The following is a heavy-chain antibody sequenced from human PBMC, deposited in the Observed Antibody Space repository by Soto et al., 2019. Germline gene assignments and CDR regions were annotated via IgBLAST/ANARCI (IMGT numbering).Heavy chain of an antibody. J-gene: IGHJ5*02. CDR3: AAEEQLVLRPNWFDP. CDR1: GYTFTSYY. V-gene: IGHV1-46*01. CDR2: INPSGGST. Sequence: ASVKVSCKASGYTFTSYYMHWVRQAPGQGLEWMGIINPSGGSTSYAQKFQGRVTMTRDTSTSTVYMELSSLRSEDTAVYYCAAEEQLVLRPNWFDPWGQGTLVTVS. D-gene: IGHD6-13*01.